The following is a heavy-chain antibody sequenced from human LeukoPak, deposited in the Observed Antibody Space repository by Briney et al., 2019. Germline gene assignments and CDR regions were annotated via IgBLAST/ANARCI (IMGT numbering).Heavy chain of an antibody. CDR1: GFTFDDYA. Sequence: PGGSLRLSCAASGFTFDDYAMHWVRQAPGKGLDWVSGISWNSGSIGYADSVKGRFTISRDNAKNSLYLQMNSLRAEDMALYYCAKDNYYDSSGYIDYWGQGTLVTVSS. D-gene: IGHD3-22*01. V-gene: IGHV3-9*03. CDR2: ISWNSGSI. J-gene: IGHJ4*02. CDR3: AKDNYYDSSGYIDY.